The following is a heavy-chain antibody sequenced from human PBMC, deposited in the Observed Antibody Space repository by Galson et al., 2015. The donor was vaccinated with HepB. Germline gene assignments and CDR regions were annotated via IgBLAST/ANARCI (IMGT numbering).Heavy chain of an antibody. V-gene: IGHV4-31*03. CDR1: NDSISGSAFY. CDR3: AGGEVSFSWYKY. Sequence: LSLTCTVSNDSISGSAFYWAWIRQHPGKGLEWIGDISYRGSPDYRPSLKSRLTMSMDTSYNQFSLKLTSVTAADTAVYFCAGGEVSFSWYKYWGQGMLVTVSS. D-gene: IGHD1-1*01. J-gene: IGHJ4*02. CDR2: ISYRGSP.